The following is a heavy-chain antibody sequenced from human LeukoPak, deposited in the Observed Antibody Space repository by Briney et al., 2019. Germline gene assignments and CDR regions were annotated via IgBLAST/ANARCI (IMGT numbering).Heavy chain of an antibody. CDR3: ARGKYDYVWGSYRPDY. Sequence: ASVKVSCKASGYTFTSYGISWVRQAPGQGLEWMGWISAYNGNTNYAQKLQGRVTMTTDTSTSTAYMELRSLRSDDTAVYYCARGKYDYVWGSYRPDYWGQGTLVTVSS. V-gene: IGHV1-18*01. CDR2: ISAYNGNT. J-gene: IGHJ4*02. D-gene: IGHD3-16*02. CDR1: GYTFTSYG.